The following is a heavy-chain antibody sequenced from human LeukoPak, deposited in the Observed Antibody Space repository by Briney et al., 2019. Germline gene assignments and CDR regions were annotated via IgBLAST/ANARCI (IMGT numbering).Heavy chain of an antibody. V-gene: IGHV1-8*01. D-gene: IGHD1-14*01. Sequence: ASVKVSCKASGYTFTSYDINWVRQATGQGLEWMGWINPSSGNTGFAQKFQGRVTMTRNTSISTAYMELSSLTSEDTAVYYCARGPPEHPQGYWGQGSLVTVSS. CDR2: INPSSGNT. CDR3: ARGPPEHPQGY. J-gene: IGHJ4*02. CDR1: GYTFTSYD.